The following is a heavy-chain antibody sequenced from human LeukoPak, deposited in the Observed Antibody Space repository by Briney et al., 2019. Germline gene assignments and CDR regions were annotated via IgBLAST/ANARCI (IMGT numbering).Heavy chain of an antibody. CDR3: ARHRAYSSGWYYYYGMDV. CDR2: IYYSGST. V-gene: IGHV4-59*08. CDR1: GGSISSYY. J-gene: IGHJ6*02. Sequence: SETLSLTCTVSGGSISSYYWSWIRQPPGKGLEWIGYIYYSGSTNYNPSPKSRVTISVDTSKNQFSLKLSSVTAADTAVYYCARHRAYSSGWYYYYGMDVWGQGTTVTVSS. D-gene: IGHD6-19*01.